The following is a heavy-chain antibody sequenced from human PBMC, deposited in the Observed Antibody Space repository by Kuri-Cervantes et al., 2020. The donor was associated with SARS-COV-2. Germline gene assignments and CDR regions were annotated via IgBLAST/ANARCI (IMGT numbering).Heavy chain of an antibody. J-gene: IGHJ6*02. D-gene: IGHD1-14*01. CDR3: ARGYPTDYYYYGMDV. V-gene: IGHV3-21*01. CDR1: GFTFSNAW. Sequence: GESLKISCAASGFTFSNAWMSWVRQAPGKGLEWVSSISSSSSYIYYADSVKGRFTISRDNSKNTLYLQMNSLRAEDTAVYYCARGYPTDYYYYGMDVWGQGTTVTVSS. CDR2: ISSSSSYI.